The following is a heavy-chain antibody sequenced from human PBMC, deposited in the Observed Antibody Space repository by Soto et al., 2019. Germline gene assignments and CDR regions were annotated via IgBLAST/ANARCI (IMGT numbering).Heavy chain of an antibody. D-gene: IGHD1-26*01. V-gene: IGHV1-69*13. Sequence: GASVKVSCKASGGTFSSYAISWVRQAPGQGLEWMGGIIPIFGTANYAQKFQGRVTITADESTSTAYMELSSLRSEDTAVYYCARATIPRVEFEYYFDYWGQGTLVTAPQ. J-gene: IGHJ4*02. CDR1: GGTFSSYA. CDR2: IIPIFGTA. CDR3: ARATIPRVEFEYYFDY.